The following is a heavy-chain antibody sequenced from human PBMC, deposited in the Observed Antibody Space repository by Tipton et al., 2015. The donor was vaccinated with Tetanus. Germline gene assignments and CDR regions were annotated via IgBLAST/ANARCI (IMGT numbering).Heavy chain of an antibody. V-gene: IGHV4-34*01. J-gene: IGHJ4*02. CDR3: ARLREIVSRSGWAFDY. CDR2: ISHNGST. Sequence: LRLSCAASGFKFGDFYMSWIRQAPGKGLEWIGEISHNGSTNYNPSLKSRVTISVDKSKNQFSLRLGSVTAADTAVYYCARLREIVSRSGWAFDYWGQGILVTVSS. CDR1: GFKFGDFY. D-gene: IGHD3-10*01.